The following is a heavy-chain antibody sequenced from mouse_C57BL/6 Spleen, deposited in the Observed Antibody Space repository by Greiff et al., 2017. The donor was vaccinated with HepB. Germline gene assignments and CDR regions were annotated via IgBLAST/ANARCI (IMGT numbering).Heavy chain of an antibody. V-gene: IGHV1-9*01. CDR3: ASNYDYAFDY. D-gene: IGHD2-4*01. CDR2: ILPGSGST. Sequence: VQLQQSGAELMKPGASVKLSCKATGYTFTGYWIEWVKQRPGHGLEWIGEILPGSGSTNYNAKFKGKATFTADTSSNTAYMQLSSLTSEDSAIYYCASNYDYAFDYWGQGTTLTVSS. CDR1: GYTFTGYW. J-gene: IGHJ2*01.